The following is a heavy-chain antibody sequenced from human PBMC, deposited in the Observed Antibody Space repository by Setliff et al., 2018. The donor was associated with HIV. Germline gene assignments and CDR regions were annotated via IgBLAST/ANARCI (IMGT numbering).Heavy chain of an antibody. V-gene: IGHV1-2*06. CDR1: GYMILGYK. CDR2: ISPNNGVA. CDR3: ARPRVFDSFDV. J-gene: IGHJ3*01. Sequence: ASVKVSCKAIGYMILGYKMNWVRQAPGQGLEWIGRISPNNGVAEYAPKFQGRVIMTLDTSISTAYLEIPRLTSDDAAVHYCARPRVFDSFDVWGQGTMVTVSS.